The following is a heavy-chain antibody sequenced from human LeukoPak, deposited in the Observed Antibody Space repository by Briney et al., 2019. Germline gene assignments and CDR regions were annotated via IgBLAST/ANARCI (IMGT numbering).Heavy chain of an antibody. D-gene: IGHD5-18*01. CDR3: ARDDAEYSYDPRGWFDL. J-gene: IGHJ5*02. CDR2: INSDGSST. CDR1: GFTFSSNW. V-gene: IGHV3-74*01. Sequence: GGSLRLSCAASGFTFSSNWMHWLRQAPGKGLAWVSRINSDGSSTNYADSVKGRFTISRDNAKNTLYLQMNRLRAEDTAVYYCARDDAEYSYDPRGWFDLWGQGTLVTVSS.